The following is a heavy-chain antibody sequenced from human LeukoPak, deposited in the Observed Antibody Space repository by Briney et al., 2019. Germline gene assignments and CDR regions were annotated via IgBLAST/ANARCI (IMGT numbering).Heavy chain of an antibody. J-gene: IGHJ6*03. CDR3: ATASFWSGTHCFYKFMDV. CDR2: FDPKDGET. CDR1: GYTLSEKS. Sequence: ASVKVSCKVSGYTLSEKSMHWVRQAPGTGLEWLGGFDPKDGETIYAQKFQDRITMTDDASTDTAYMELSSLRAEYTGGYFCATASFWSGTHCFYKFMDVWGKGTPVTVSS. D-gene: IGHD3-3*01. V-gene: IGHV1-24*01.